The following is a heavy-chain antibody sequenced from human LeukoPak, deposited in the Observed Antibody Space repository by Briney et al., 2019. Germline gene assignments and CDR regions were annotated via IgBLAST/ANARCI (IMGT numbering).Heavy chain of an antibody. D-gene: IGHD3-22*01. V-gene: IGHV5-51*01. J-gene: IGHJ4*02. CDR2: IYPGDSDT. CDR3: ARSTYDSSGYLYFDY. CDR1: GYSFTSYW. Sequence: ESLKISCKGSGYSFTSYWIGWVRQMPGKGLEWMGIIYPGDSDTRYSPSFQGQVTVSADKSISTAYLQWSSLKASDTAMYYCARSTYDSSGYLYFDYWGQGTLVTVSS.